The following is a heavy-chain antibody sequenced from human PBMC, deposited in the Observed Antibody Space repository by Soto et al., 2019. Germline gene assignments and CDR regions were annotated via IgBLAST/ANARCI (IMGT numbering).Heavy chain of an antibody. CDR3: AKERHSDRGTAGYVFDY. Sequence: GGSLRLSCAASGFTFSSYAMSWVRQAPGKGLEWVSAISGSGGSTYYADSVKGRFTISRDNSKNTLYLQMNSLRAEDTAVYYRAKERHSDRGTAGYVFDYWGQGTLVTVSS. CDR1: GFTFSSYA. J-gene: IGHJ4*02. D-gene: IGHD3-22*01. CDR2: ISGSGGST. V-gene: IGHV3-23*01.